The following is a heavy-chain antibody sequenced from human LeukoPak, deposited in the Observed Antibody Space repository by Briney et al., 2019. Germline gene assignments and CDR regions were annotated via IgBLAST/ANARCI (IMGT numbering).Heavy chain of an antibody. D-gene: IGHD2-15*01. V-gene: IGHV4-38-2*01. Sequence: SETLSLTCAVSGYSISSGYYWGWIRQPPGKGLEWIGNIYHSGRTYYNPSLKSRVTISVDTSKNQFSLKLSSVTAADTAVYYCARILRAYCSGGSCPDAFDIWGQGTMVTVSS. CDR1: GYSISSGYY. CDR2: IYHSGRT. CDR3: ARILRAYCSGGSCPDAFDI. J-gene: IGHJ3*02.